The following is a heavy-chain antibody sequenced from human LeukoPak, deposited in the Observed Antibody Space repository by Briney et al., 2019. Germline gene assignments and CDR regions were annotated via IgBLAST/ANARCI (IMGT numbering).Heavy chain of an antibody. J-gene: IGHJ4*02. D-gene: IGHD3-22*01. CDR1: GFTFSDYY. CDR2: ISSSSSYT. V-gene: IGHV3-11*05. CDR3: ARDRWYDSSGYYDY. Sequence: GGSLRLSRAASGFTFSDYYMSWIRQAPGKGLEWVSYISSSSSYTNYADSVRGRFTISRDNAKNSLYLQMNSLRAEDTAVYYCARDRWYDSSGYYDYWGQGTLVTVSS.